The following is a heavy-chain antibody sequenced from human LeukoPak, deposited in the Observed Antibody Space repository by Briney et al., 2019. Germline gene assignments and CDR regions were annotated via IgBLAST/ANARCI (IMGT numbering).Heavy chain of an antibody. J-gene: IGHJ4*02. D-gene: IGHD5-12*01. CDR1: GGTFSSYA. CDR3: AREGTGLRFGYYFDY. Sequence: GASVKVSCKASGGTFSSYAISWVRQAPGQGLEWMGGIIPIFGTANYAQKFQGRVTITTDESTSTAYMELSSLRSEDTAVYYCAREGTGLRFGYYFDYWGQGTLVTVSS. V-gene: IGHV1-69*05. CDR2: IIPIFGTA.